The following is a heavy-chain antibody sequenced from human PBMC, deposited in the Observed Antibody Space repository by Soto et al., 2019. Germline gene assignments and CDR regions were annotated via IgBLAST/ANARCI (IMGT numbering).Heavy chain of an antibody. CDR3: ARVSSWSCLDY. Sequence: QVQLVQSGAEVKKPGASVKVSCKASGYTFTSYYMHWVRQAPGQGLEWMGIINPSGGSPSYAQKSQGRVTMTRGTPTNTVYIELTRLRSEDTVVYSWARVSSWSCLDYWGQGTLVTVSS. CDR2: INPSGGSP. CDR1: GYTFTSYY. D-gene: IGHD6-13*01. J-gene: IGHJ4*02. V-gene: IGHV1-46*01.